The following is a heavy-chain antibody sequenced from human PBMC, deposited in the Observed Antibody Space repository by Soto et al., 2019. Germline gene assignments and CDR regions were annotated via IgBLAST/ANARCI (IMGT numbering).Heavy chain of an antibody. D-gene: IGHD2-8*01. CDR2: ISVYTGNT. J-gene: IGHJ6*02. CDR1: GYTFTSYG. CDR3: ARDRCTTNRCNTHHFDV. Sequence: QVQLVQSGGEVTKPGASVKVSCKSSGYTFTSYGVSWVRQAPGQGLEWLGWISVYTGNTKQAQKFQDRVTLTTEASTSTAYMELPSLRSDDTAVYYCARDRCTTNRCNTHHFDVWGQGTTVNVSS. V-gene: IGHV1-18*04.